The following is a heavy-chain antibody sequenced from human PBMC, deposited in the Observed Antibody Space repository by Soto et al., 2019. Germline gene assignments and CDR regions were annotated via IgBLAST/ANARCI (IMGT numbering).Heavy chain of an antibody. V-gene: IGHV4-61*08. CDR2: IYYSGST. CDR3: ARLNSDNFLRPTRVYGFDY. D-gene: IGHD1-20*01. Sequence: PEETLSLTCTVSGCSISSGGYYWSWIRQPPGKGLEWIGYIYYSGSTNYNPSLKSRVTISVDTSKNQFSLKLSSVTAADTAVYYCARLNSDNFLRPTRVYGFDYWGQGTLVTVSS. CDR1: GCSISSGGYY. J-gene: IGHJ4*02.